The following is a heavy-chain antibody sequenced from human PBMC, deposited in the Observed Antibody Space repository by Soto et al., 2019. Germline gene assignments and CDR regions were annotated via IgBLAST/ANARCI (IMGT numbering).Heavy chain of an antibody. Sequence: GGSLRLSCAASGFTFSSYAMTWVRQAPGKGLEWVSTISGTGGNTYYADSVRGRFTISRDNSKNTVYLQMNSLRAEDTAVYYCVKAVYLLDFDYWGQGTLVTVSS. CDR2: ISGTGGNT. CDR1: GFTFSSYA. CDR3: VKAVYLLDFDY. D-gene: IGHD1-20*01. J-gene: IGHJ4*02. V-gene: IGHV3-23*01.